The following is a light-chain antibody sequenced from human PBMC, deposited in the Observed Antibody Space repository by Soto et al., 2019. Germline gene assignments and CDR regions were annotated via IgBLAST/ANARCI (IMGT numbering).Light chain of an antibody. J-gene: IGLJ1*01. V-gene: IGLV2-11*01. CDR3: CSDAGSYTHV. CDR2: DVI. CDR1: SSNVGAYIY. Sequence: QSVLTQPRSVSGSPGQSVTFSCTGTSSNVGAYIYVSWYQQHPGKAPKLIIYDVIKRPSGVPDRFSGSKSGNTASLTISGLQAEDEADYYCCSDAGSYTHVFGTGTKVTVL.